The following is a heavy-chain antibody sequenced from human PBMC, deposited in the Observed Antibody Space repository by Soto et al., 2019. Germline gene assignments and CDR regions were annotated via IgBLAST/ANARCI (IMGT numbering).Heavy chain of an antibody. CDR3: ASRYAGNFDY. CDR2: IYYSGST. CDR1: GGSISSYY. J-gene: IGHJ4*02. D-gene: IGHD2-8*01. V-gene: IGHV4-59*01. Sequence: QVQLQESGPGLVKPSETLSLTCTVSGGSISSYYWSWIRQPPGKGLEWIGYIYYSGSTNYNPSLKSQVPISVDPPTNQFSLKLSSVTAADPAGYYCASRYAGNFDYWGQGTLVTVSS.